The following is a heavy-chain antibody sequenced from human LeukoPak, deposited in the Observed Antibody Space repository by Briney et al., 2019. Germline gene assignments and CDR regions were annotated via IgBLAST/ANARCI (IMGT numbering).Heavy chain of an antibody. CDR1: GGTFTSYY. CDR3: ARVGGYYDSSGYWLDY. CDR2: INPSGGST. Sequence: ASVKVSCKASGGTFTSYYMHWVRQAPGQGLEWMGIINPSGGSTSYAQKLQGRVTMTRDTSTSTVYMELSSLRSEDTAVYYCARVGGYYDSSGYWLDYWGQGTLVTVSS. D-gene: IGHD3-22*01. V-gene: IGHV1-46*03. J-gene: IGHJ4*02.